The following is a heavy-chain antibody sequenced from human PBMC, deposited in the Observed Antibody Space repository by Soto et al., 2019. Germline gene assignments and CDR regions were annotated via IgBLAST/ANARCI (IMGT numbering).Heavy chain of an antibody. CDR3: ARDGELDPGRNAFDI. CDR2: INPNSGGT. V-gene: IGHV1-2*04. D-gene: IGHD1-1*01. CDR1: GYTFTGYY. J-gene: IGHJ3*02. Sequence: GASVKVSCKASGYTFTGYYMHWVRQAPGQGLEWMGWINPNSGGTNYAQKFQGWVTMTRDTSISTAYMELSRLRSDDTAVYYCARDGELDPGRNAFDIWGQGTMVTVSS.